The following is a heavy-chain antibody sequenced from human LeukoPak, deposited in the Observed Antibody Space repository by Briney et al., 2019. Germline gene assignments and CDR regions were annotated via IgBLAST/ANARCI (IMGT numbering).Heavy chain of an antibody. CDR1: GGSFSGYY. J-gene: IGHJ4*02. CDR3: ARGVFVVVPSFGY. CDR2: INHSGST. V-gene: IGHV4-34*01. D-gene: IGHD2-2*01. Sequence: SETLSLTCAVYGGSFSGYYWSWIRQPPEKGLEWIGEINHSGSTNYNPSLKSRVTLSVDTSKNQFSLKLSSVTAADTAVYYCARGVFVVVPSFGYWGQGTLVTVSS.